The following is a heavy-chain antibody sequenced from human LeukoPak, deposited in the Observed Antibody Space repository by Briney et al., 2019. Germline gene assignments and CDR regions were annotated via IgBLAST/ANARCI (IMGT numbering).Heavy chain of an antibody. CDR3: ARETSGSPWGYYYYYMDV. V-gene: IGHV4-34*01. CDR1: GGSFSGYY. D-gene: IGHD3-10*01. Sequence: SETLSLTCAVYGGSFSGYYWSWIRQPPGKGLEWIGEINHSGSTNYNPSLKSRVTISVDTSKNQFSLKLSSVTAADTAIYYCARETSGSPWGYYYYYMDVWGKGTAVTVSS. CDR2: INHSGST. J-gene: IGHJ6*03.